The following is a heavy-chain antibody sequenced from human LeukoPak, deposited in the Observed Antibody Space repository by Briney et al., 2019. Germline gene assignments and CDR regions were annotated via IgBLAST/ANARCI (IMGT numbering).Heavy chain of an antibody. CDR2: INPNSGGT. CDR1: GYTFTGYY. J-gene: IGHJ6*02. D-gene: IGHD1-14*01. Sequence: GASVKVSCKASGYTFTGYYMHWVRQAPGQGLEWMGWINPNSGGTNYAQKFQGRVTMTRDTSTSTAYMELSRLRSDDTAVYYCARYNRYYYYGMDVWGQGTTVTVSS. V-gene: IGHV1-2*02. CDR3: ARYNRYYYYGMDV.